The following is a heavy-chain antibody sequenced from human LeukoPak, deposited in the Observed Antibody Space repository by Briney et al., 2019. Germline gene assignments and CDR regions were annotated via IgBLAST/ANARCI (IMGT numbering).Heavy chain of an antibody. CDR1: GYTFTTYW. J-gene: IGHJ4*02. Sequence: GESLKISCKGSGYTFTTYWIGWVRQMPGKGLEWMGIIYPGDSQSRYSPSFQGQVTFSADKSLSTAYLQWSSLKASDTAMYYCARRDYYGSGSYYDYWGQETLVTVSS. D-gene: IGHD3-10*01. V-gene: IGHV5-51*01. CDR2: IYPGDSQS. CDR3: ARRDYYGSGSYYDY.